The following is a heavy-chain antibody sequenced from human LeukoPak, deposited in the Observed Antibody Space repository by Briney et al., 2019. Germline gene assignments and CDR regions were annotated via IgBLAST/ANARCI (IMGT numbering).Heavy chain of an antibody. D-gene: IGHD4-23*01. CDR3: AKDRSRDGGNFDY. CDR2: ITASGGT. J-gene: IGHJ4*02. CDR1: GFTVSSNY. Sequence: GGSLRLSCAASGFTVSSNYMSWVRQAPGEGLEWVSSITASGGTYYVDSVEGRFTISRDISKNTVYMQMNSLRAEDTAVYYCAKDRSRDGGNFDYWGQGTLVTVSS. V-gene: IGHV3-53*01.